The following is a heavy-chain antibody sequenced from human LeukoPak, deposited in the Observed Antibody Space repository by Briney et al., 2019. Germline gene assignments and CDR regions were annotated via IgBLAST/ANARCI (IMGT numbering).Heavy chain of an antibody. Sequence: GGSLRLSCAASGFTISSYAMSWVRQAPGKGLEWVSAISGSGGSTYYADSVKGRFTISRDNYKNMLYLQMSSRRAEDTAVYYCARAYYYDSSATPDYWGQGTLVTVSS. CDR3: ARAYYYDSSATPDY. CDR2: ISGSGGST. CDR1: GFTISSYA. V-gene: IGHV3-23*01. J-gene: IGHJ4*02. D-gene: IGHD3-22*01.